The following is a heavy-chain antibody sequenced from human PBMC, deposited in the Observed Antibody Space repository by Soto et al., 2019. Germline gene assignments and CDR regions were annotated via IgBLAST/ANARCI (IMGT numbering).Heavy chain of an antibody. CDR3: VRDLYRSATMPCLDH. J-gene: IGHJ4*02. CDR2: ISDTGGDS. V-gene: IGHV3-23*01. D-gene: IGHD1-1*01. Sequence: GGSLRFSCEASGFTFINYAMSWVRQSPGKGLEWVSSISDTGGDSYYADSMDGRFTVSRDNSKNTLYLQINSLRAEDTAIYYCVRDLYRSATMPCLDHWGQGALATVSS. CDR1: GFTFINYA.